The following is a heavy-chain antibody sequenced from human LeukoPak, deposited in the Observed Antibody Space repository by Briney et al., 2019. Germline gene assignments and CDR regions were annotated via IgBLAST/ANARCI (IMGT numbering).Heavy chain of an antibody. D-gene: IGHD3-10*01. J-gene: IGHJ4*02. Sequence: QPGRSLRLSCAASGFTFSSYGMHWVRQAPGKGLEWVAVISYDGSNKYYADSVKGRFTISRDNAKNSLYLQMNSLRAEDTAVYYCARERGPIDYWGPGNLVTVSS. CDR3: ARERGPIDY. V-gene: IGHV3-30*03. CDR1: GFTFSSYG. CDR2: ISYDGSNK.